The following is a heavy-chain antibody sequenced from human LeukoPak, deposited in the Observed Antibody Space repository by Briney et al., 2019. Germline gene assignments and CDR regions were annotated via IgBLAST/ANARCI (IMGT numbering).Heavy chain of an antibody. D-gene: IGHD3-10*01. J-gene: IGHJ6*03. CDR3: AARRGYYYYMDV. CDR1: GFTFSSYA. V-gene: IGHV3-23*01. Sequence: GGSLRLSCAASGFTFSSYAMSWVRQAPGKGLEWVSAISGSGGSTYYAESVEGRFTISRDNPKNTLNLQMNSLRAEDTAVYYCAARRGYYYYMDVWGKGTTVTVSS. CDR2: ISGSGGST.